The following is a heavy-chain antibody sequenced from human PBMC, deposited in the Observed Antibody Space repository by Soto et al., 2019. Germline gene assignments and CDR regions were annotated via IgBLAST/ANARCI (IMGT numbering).Heavy chain of an antibody. D-gene: IGHD3-3*01. Sequence: ASVKVSCKASGYTFTSYDINWVRQATGQGLEWMGWMNPNSGNTGYAQKFQGRVTMTRNTSISTAYMELSSLRSEDTAVYYCARGLRSTIFGVVIIRGYYYYGMDVWGQGXTVTVYS. CDR1: GYTFTSYD. CDR2: MNPNSGNT. V-gene: IGHV1-8*01. J-gene: IGHJ6*02. CDR3: ARGLRSTIFGVVIIRGYYYYGMDV.